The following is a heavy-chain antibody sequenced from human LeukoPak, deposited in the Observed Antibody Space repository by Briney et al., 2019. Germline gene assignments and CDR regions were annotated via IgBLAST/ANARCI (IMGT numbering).Heavy chain of an antibody. CDR1: GYSFTGYY. J-gene: IGHJ4*02. CDR3: ARRGAYFDY. CDR2: VNHKNGGT. V-gene: IGHV1-2*02. Sequence: ASVKVSCKTSGYSFTGYYMHWVRQAPGQGLEWMGWVNHKNGGTNYPQKFQGRVTMTTDTSVGTAYMELSSLASDDTAVYYCARRGAYFDYWGQGTLVTVSS.